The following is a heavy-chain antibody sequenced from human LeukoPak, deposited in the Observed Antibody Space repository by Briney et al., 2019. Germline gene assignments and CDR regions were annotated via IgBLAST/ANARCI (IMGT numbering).Heavy chain of an antibody. CDR1: GGSNTSSSHF. J-gene: IGHJ4*02. Sequence: PSETLSLTCTVSGGSNTSSSHFWAWIRQPPGKGLEWIASIHYTGSTFYSPSLQSRVTISVDTSKNQFSLNLRSVTATDTAVYYCAREEASAGDYWGQGTLVTVSS. CDR3: AREEASAGDY. CDR2: IHYTGST. D-gene: IGHD6-13*01. V-gene: IGHV4-39*01.